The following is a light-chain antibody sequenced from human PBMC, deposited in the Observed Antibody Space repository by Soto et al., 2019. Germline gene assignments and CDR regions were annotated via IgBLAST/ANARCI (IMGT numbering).Light chain of an antibody. J-gene: IGLJ3*02. CDR2: SDA. CDR1: NSNIGRYS. Sequence: QSALTQPPSLSGTPGQRVTISCSGSNSNIGRYSVNWYQHFPGTAPKILIYSDAERPSGVPDRFSGSKSVTSASLAISGLQSEDEAEYYCAAWDDNLTGPLFGGGTKLTVL. CDR3: AAWDDNLTGPL. V-gene: IGLV1-44*01.